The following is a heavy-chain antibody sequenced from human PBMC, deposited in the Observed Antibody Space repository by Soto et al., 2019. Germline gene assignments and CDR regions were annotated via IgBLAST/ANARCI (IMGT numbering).Heavy chain of an antibody. D-gene: IGHD3-10*01. Sequence: SETLSLTCTVSGDPITSYFWTWLQQPAGKGLEWIGHVFPGGPTSHNSSLKSRVSMSVDTSKNQFSLTLTSVTAADTAVYYCARTLSGFTYGSRQFYFDYRGQGTLVTVSS. CDR1: GDPITSYF. V-gene: IGHV4-4*07. CDR2: VFPGGPT. J-gene: IGHJ4*02. CDR3: ARTLSGFTYGSRQFYFDY.